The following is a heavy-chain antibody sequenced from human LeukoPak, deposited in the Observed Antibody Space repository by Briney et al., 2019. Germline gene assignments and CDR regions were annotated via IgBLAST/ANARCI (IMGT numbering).Heavy chain of an antibody. Sequence: GGSLRLSCVASGFTFRNYGMTWVRQAPGKGLEWVSVISGIGGNTYYADSVKGRFTISRDNSKNTLYLQMNSLRAEDTAVYYCAKVYGGNSVGERGFDYWGQGTLVTVSS. D-gene: IGHD4-23*01. CDR2: ISGIGGNT. V-gene: IGHV3-23*01. CDR3: AKVYGGNSVGERGFDY. CDR1: GFTFRNYG. J-gene: IGHJ4*02.